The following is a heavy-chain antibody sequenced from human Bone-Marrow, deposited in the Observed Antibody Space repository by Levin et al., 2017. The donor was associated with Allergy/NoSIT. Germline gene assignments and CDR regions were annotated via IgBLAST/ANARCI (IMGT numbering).Heavy chain of an antibody. V-gene: IGHV1-18*01. CDR1: GYNFATYG. CDR2: ISGYNGDT. CDR3: ARAPWTTVTTEAFDI. Sequence: GESLKISCKASGYNFATYGISWVRQAPGQGLEWMGWISGYNGDTKYAQKFQSRVTLTTDTSTTTAYMELRSLTSNDTAVYYCARAPWTTVTTEAFDIWGHGTTVTVS. D-gene: IGHD4-11*01. J-gene: IGHJ3*02.